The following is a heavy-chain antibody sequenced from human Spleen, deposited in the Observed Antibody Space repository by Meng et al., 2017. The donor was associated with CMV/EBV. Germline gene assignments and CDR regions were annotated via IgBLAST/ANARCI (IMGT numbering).Heavy chain of an antibody. J-gene: IGHJ6*02. CDR2: IGYDGSNK. CDR3: ARDFIPSGYYGMDV. Sequence: GGSLRLSCAASGFTFSSYWMSWVRQAPGKGLEWVAVIGYDGSNKFYGDSVKGRFTISRDNSNNTLYLQMNSLRSEDTAVYYCARDFIPSGYYGMDVWGQGTTVTVSS. CDR1: GFTFSSYW. V-gene: IGHV3-30-3*01. D-gene: IGHD3-10*01.